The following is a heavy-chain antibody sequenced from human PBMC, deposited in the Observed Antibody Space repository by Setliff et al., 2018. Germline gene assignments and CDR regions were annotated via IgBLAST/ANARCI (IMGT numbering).Heavy chain of an antibody. J-gene: IGHJ6*03. CDR3: ARQTADTFHYYYMDV. V-gene: IGHV4-39*01. CDR2: AHYSGDT. D-gene: IGHD6-19*01. CDR1: GASIISDSYY. Sequence: PLETLSLTCTVSGASIISDSYYWGWIRQPPGKGLEWIGTAHYSGDTYYNPSLESRITISVDTSKNQFSLSLSSVTAADTAVYYCARQTADTFHYYYMDVWGKGTTVTVSS.